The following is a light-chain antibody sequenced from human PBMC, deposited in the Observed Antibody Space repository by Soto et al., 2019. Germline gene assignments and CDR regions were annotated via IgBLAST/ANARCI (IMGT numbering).Light chain of an antibody. V-gene: IGKV1-5*03. Sequence: DIQLTQSPSTLSAFVGDRVSITCRASQSISNWLAWYQQKPGKAPKLLIYKASSLESGVPSRFSGSGSGSDFTLTISSLQPDDLATYYCQQYYSYSRTFGQGTKVGI. J-gene: IGKJ1*01. CDR3: QQYYSYSRT. CDR2: KAS. CDR1: QSISNW.